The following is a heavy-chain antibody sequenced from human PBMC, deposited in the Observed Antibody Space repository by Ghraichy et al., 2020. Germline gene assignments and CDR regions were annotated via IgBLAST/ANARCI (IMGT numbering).Heavy chain of an antibody. V-gene: IGHV6-1*01. D-gene: IGHD1-26*01. CDR2: TYYRSQWYN. CDR3: GRSTRGAIDC. J-gene: IGHJ4*02. CDR1: GDSVSSNNAA. Sequence: SQTLSLTRAISGDSVSSNNAAWAWIRRSPSRGLEWLGRTYYRSQWYNEYAVSVKSRIIINPDTSKNQFSLQLNSVTPEDTAVYYCGRSTRGAIDCWGQGTLVTVSS.